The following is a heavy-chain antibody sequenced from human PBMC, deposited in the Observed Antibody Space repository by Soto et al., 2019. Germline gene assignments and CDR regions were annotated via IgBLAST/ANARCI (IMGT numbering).Heavy chain of an antibody. Sequence: PSETLSLTCTVSGGSISSYYWSWIRQPPGKGLDWIGYIYYSGSTNYNPSLKSRVTISVDTSKSQFSLKLSSVTAADTAVYYCARDWYYYDSSGYQRVYYFDYWGQGTLVTVSS. D-gene: IGHD3-22*01. CDR3: ARDWYYYDSSGYQRVYYFDY. CDR1: GGSISSYY. J-gene: IGHJ4*02. CDR2: IYYSGST. V-gene: IGHV4-59*01.